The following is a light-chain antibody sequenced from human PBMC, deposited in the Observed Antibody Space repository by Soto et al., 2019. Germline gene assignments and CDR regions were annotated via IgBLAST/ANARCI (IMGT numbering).Light chain of an antibody. CDR3: QQYHSYLLT. CDR2: ATS. V-gene: IGKV1D-16*01. CDR1: QDISNW. J-gene: IGKJ5*01. Sequence: IEISQSPSSLSASVGDRVTITCRASQDISNWLAWYQQKPEKAPKSLISATSSLQSGVPSRFSSSGSGTEFTLTISSLQPEDFATYYCQQYHSYLLTFGQGRRLEV.